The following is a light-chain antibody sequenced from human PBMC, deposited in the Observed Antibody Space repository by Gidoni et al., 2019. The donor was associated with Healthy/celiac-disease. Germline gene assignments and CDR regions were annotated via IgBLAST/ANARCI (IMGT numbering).Light chain of an antibody. Sequence: QSALTQPASVSGSPGQSITISCTGTSSYVGGYNYVSWYQQHPGKAPKLMIYYVRNRPSGVSNRFSGAKSGNTASLTISGLQAEDEADYYCSSYTSSSSVVFGGVTKLTVL. CDR1: SSYVGGYNY. CDR2: YVR. V-gene: IGLV2-14*01. CDR3: SSYTSSSSVV. J-gene: IGLJ2*01.